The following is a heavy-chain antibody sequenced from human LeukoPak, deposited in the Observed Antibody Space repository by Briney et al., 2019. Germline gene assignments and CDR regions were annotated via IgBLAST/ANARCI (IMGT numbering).Heavy chain of an antibody. CDR3: ARDPVPYISSWYHDAFDI. CDR2: ITNDGSST. J-gene: IGHJ3*02. V-gene: IGHV3-74*01. D-gene: IGHD6-13*01. CDR1: GLTFSSHW. Sequence: PGGSLRLSCAASGLTFSSHWMHWVRQAPGKGLVWVSRITNDGSSTTYADSVKGRFTISRDNSKNTLYLQMNSLRAEDTAVYYCARDPVPYISSWYHDAFDIWGQGTMVTVSS.